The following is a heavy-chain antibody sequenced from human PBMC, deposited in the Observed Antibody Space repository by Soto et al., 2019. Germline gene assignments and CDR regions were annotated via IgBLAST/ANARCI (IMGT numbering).Heavy chain of an antibody. D-gene: IGHD2-8*02. J-gene: IGHJ4*02. CDR3: AGTRGFGFDF. Sequence: QVQVVQSGDELKKPGATVKVSCKASDYTFNSDGISWVRKAPGQGLEWMGWLSGDNGDIKYAQKFQGRVTMTTDISTSTLYMELRSLSSDDTAVYFCAGTRGFGFDFWGQGTLVTVSS. CDR1: DYTFNSDG. CDR2: LSGDNGDI. V-gene: IGHV1-18*01.